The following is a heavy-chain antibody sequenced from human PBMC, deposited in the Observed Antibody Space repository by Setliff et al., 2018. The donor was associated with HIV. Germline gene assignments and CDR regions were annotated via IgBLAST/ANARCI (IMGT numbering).Heavy chain of an antibody. J-gene: IGHJ4*02. CDR3: AKDKGGYNWNYFDY. V-gene: IGHV3-48*01. CDR1: GFTFSSYS. D-gene: IGHD1-20*01. CDR2: IWTSSRI. Sequence: GGSLRLSCTASGFTFSSYSMNWVRQAPGKGLEWFSNIWTSSRISYGASVKGRFTISGDNAKNSLYLQMDSLRAEDTAVYYCAKDKGGYNWNYFDYWGLGTQVTVSS.